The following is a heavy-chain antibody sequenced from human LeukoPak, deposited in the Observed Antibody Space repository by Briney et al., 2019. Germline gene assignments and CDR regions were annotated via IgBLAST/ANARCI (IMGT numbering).Heavy chain of an antibody. CDR3: TGYYYDLRAFGI. CDR1: GYTFTGYY. Sequence: ASVKVSCKASGYTFTGYYMHWVRQAPGQGLEWMGWINPNSGGANYAQKFQGRVTMTRDTSISTAYMELSRLRSDDTAVYYCTGYYYDLRAFGIWGQGTMVTVSS. V-gene: IGHV1-2*02. J-gene: IGHJ3*02. D-gene: IGHD3-22*01. CDR2: INPNSGGA.